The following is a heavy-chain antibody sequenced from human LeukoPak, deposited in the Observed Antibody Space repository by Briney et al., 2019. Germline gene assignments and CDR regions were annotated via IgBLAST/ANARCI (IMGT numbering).Heavy chain of an antibody. Sequence: SETLSLTCTVSGASINSDTYYWGWIRQPPGKGLEWIGTHSHSGSAYYNPSLRSRITMSLDTSENQLSLKLYSVTAADTAIYYCARDGRVTRNYYYYYMDVWGKGTTVTVSS. CDR2: HSHSGSA. D-gene: IGHD4-17*01. J-gene: IGHJ6*03. CDR1: GASINSDTYY. V-gene: IGHV4-39*07. CDR3: ARDGRVTRNYYYYYMDV.